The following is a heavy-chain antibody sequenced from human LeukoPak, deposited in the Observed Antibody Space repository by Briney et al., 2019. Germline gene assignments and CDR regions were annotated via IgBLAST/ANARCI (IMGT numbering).Heavy chain of an antibody. D-gene: IGHD3-9*01. V-gene: IGHV3-21*01. CDR1: GFTFSSYA. CDR2: ISSSSAYI. CDR3: ARVDYDVSTGYQNYFES. Sequence: GGSLRLSCAASGFTFSSYAMSWVRQAPGKGLEWVSSISSSSAYINYADSVKGRFTISRDNAKNSLYLQMNSLRAEDTAVYYCARVDYDVSTGYQNYFESWGQGTLVTVSS. J-gene: IGHJ4*02.